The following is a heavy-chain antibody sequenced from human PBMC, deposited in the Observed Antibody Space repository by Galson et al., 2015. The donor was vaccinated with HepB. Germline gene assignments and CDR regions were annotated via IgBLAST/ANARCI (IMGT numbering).Heavy chain of an antibody. V-gene: IGHV3-23*01. J-gene: IGHJ4*02. CDR1: GFTFSNYA. Sequence: SLRLSCAASGFTFSNYAMSWVRQAPGKGLEWVSVTSGSGGSTYYADSVKGRFTISRDNSGNTLYLQMNTLRAEDTAIYYCAKSRSAVVAAGSNYWGQGTLVTVSS. D-gene: IGHD6-13*01. CDR2: TSGSGGST. CDR3: AKSRSAVVAAGSNY.